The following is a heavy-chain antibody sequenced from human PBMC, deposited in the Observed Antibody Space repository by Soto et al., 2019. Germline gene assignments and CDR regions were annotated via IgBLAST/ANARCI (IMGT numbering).Heavy chain of an antibody. J-gene: IGHJ6*02. D-gene: IGHD2-2*01. V-gene: IGHV3-21*06. Sequence: SLRLSCSASGFTFSDENMSWVRQVPGKGLEWVSGISGGGSYIFYADSVQGRFSISRDNPKNSLFLEMNSLRVEDTAVYYCARDSDCHSTSCFFPPHVWGQGTTVTV. CDR1: GFTFSDEN. CDR3: ARDSDCHSTSCFFPPHV. CDR2: ISGGGSYI.